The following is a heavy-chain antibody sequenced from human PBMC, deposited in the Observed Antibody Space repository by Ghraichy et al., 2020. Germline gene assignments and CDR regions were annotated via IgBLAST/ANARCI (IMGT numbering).Heavy chain of an antibody. Sequence: SCAASGFTFSSYAMTWVRQATGKGLEWVSGIRGSGGHTYYADSVKGRFTISRDNSKNTLYLQMDSLRADDTAVYYCAKGDLYYSYYMDVWGKGTTVTVSS. CDR3: AKGDLYYSYYMDV. CDR1: GFTFSSYA. V-gene: IGHV3-23*01. J-gene: IGHJ6*03. CDR2: IRGSGGHT.